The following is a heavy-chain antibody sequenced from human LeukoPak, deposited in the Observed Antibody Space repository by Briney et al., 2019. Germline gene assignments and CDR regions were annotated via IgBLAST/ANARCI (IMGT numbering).Heavy chain of an antibody. J-gene: IGHJ4*02. CDR2: IYYSGST. D-gene: IGHD6-19*01. CDR1: GGSISSSSYY. CDR3: ARRGEWLALDY. Sequence: SETLSLTCTVSGGSISSSSYYWGWIRQPPGKGLEWIGSIYYSGSTYYNPSLKSRVTISVDTSKNQFSLTLSSVTAADTAVYYCARRGEWLALDYWGQGTLVTVSS. V-gene: IGHV4-39*01.